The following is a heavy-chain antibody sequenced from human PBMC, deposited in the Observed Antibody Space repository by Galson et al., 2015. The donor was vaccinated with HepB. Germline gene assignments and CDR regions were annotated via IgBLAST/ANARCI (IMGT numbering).Heavy chain of an antibody. J-gene: IGHJ6*03. D-gene: IGHD1-1*01. CDR3: TSTTRHLTKYYYYMDV. CDR1: GFTFGDYA. V-gene: IGHV3-49*03. CDR2: IRSKAYGGTT. Sequence: SLRLSCAASGFTFGDYAMSWFRQAPGKGLEWVGFIRSKAYGGTTEYAASVKGRFTISRDDSKSIAYLQMNSLKTEDTAVYYCTSTTRHLTKYYYYMDVWGKGTTVTVSS.